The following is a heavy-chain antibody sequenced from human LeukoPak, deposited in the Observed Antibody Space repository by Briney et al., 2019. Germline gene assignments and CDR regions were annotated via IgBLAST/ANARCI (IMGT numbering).Heavy chain of an antibody. CDR3: AKALVIGYDSSGSVAFDI. Sequence: GGSLRLSCAASGFTFSSYGMHWVRQAPGKGLEWVAVISYDGSNKYYADSVKGRFTISRDNSKNTLYLQMNSLRAEDTAVYYCAKALVIGYDSSGSVAFDIWGQGTMVTVS. V-gene: IGHV3-30*18. D-gene: IGHD3-22*01. J-gene: IGHJ3*02. CDR1: GFTFSSYG. CDR2: ISYDGSNK.